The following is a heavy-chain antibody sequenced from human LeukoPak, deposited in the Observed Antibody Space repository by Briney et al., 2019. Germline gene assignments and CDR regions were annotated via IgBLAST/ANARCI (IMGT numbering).Heavy chain of an antibody. CDR2: TYYSGST. J-gene: IGHJ4*02. Sequence: SQTLSLTCTVSGGSISSGGYYWSWIRQHPGKGLEWIGYTYYSGSTYYNPSLKSRVTISVDTSKSQFSLKLSSVTAADTAVYYCARIGELIFPDYWGQGTLVTVSS. CDR1: GGSISSGGYY. CDR3: ARIGELIFPDY. V-gene: IGHV4-31*03. D-gene: IGHD3-9*01.